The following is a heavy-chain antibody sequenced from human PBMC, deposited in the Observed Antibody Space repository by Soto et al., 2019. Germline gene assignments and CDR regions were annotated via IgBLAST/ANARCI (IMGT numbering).Heavy chain of an antibody. V-gene: IGHV3-20*04. CDR1: GFTFDDYG. Sequence: GGSLRLSCAASGFTFDDYGMSWVRQAPGKGLEWVSGINWNGGSTGYADSVKGRFTISRDNAKNSLYLQMNSLRAEDTALYYCAREKSVLRFLEWSASYYYHYYGMDVWGQGTTVTVSS. J-gene: IGHJ6*02. CDR3: AREKSVLRFLEWSASYYYHYYGMDV. D-gene: IGHD3-3*01. CDR2: INWNGGST.